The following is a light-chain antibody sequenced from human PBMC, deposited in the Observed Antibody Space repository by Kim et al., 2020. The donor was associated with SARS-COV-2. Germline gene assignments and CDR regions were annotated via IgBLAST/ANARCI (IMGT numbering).Light chain of an antibody. CDR1: SSNIWAGYD. V-gene: IGLV1-40*01. J-gene: IGLJ2*01. CDR3: QSYDSSHVV. CDR2: VNS. Sequence: PGQRVTSSCPGSSSNIWAGYDVHWYQQLPGTAPKLLIYVNSNRPSGVPDRFSGSKSGTSASLAITGLQAEDEADYYCQSYDSSHVVFGGGTQLTVL.